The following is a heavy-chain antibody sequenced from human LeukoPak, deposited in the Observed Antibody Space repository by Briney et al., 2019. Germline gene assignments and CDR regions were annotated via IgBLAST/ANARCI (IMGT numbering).Heavy chain of an antibody. J-gene: IGHJ6*03. CDR3: AKGPGAGTSYYYYMDV. Sequence: GGSLRLSCAASGFTFDDYAMHWVRQAPGKGLEWVSLISWDGGSTYYADSVKGRFTISRDNSKNSPYLQMNSLRAEGTALYYCAKGPGAGTSYYYYMDVWGKGTTVTVSS. CDR1: GFTFDDYA. V-gene: IGHV3-43D*03. D-gene: IGHD6-19*01. CDR2: ISWDGGST.